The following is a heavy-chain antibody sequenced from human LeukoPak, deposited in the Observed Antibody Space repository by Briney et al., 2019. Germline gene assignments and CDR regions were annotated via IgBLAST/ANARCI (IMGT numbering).Heavy chain of an antibody. CDR3: ARDGISDYYGMDV. D-gene: IGHD1-26*01. CDR1: DYTFTNYY. Sequence: GASVKVSCRTSDYTFTNYYMHWVRQAPGQGLEWMGIINPSGGSTSYAQKFQGRVTMTRDTSTSTVYMELSSLRSEDTAVYYCARDGISDYYGMDVWGQGTTVTVSS. CDR2: INPSGGST. J-gene: IGHJ6*02. V-gene: IGHV1-46*01.